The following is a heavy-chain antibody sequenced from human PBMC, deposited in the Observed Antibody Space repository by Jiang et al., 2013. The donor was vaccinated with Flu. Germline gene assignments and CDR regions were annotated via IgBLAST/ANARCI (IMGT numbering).Heavy chain of an antibody. V-gene: IGHV3-23*01. J-gene: IGHJ4*02. CDR3: ARHPRDIAATDTN. CDR1: GFTFGDYA. Sequence: QLLESGGGLLQPGKSLRLSCAASGFTFGDYAMAWVRQAPGKGLEWVSAISASGGAYYADSVRGRFTISRDISKNTLYLQMNSLRVEDTAVYYCARHPRDIAATDTNWGQGTLVTVSS. CDR2: ISASGGA. D-gene: IGHD6-13*01.